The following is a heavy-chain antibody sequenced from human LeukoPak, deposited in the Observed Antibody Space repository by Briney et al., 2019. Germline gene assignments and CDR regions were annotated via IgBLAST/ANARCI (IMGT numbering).Heavy chain of an antibody. CDR1: GFTFSSYG. V-gene: IGHV3-30*03. J-gene: IGHJ4*02. CDR2: ISYDGSNK. D-gene: IGHD3-22*01. Sequence: PGGSLRLSCAASGFTFSSYGMHWVRQAPGKGLEWVAVISYDGSNKYYADSVKGRFTISRDNSKNTLYLQMNSLRAEDTAVYYCARSYYYDSSHTVDYWGQGTLVTVSP. CDR3: ARSYYYDSSHTVDY.